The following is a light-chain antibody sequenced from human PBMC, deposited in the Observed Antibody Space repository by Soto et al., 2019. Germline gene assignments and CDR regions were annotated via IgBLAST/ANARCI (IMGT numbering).Light chain of an antibody. J-gene: IGKJ1*01. V-gene: IGKV3-15*01. CDR3: QQYDSWPAWT. CDR1: QSVSSN. CDR2: GAS. Sequence: EIVMTQSPATLSVSPGERATLSCRASQSVSSNLAWYQQKPGQAPRLLIYGASTRATGISVRFSGGGSGTEFTLTISSLQSEDFAVYYCQQYDSWPAWTFGQGTKVEI.